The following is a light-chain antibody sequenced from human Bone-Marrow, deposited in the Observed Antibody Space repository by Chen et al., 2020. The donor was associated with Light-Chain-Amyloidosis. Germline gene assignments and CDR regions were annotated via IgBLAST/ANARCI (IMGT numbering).Light chain of an antibody. Sequence: QSALTPPASVAGSPGQSITTSCPGTSSDVGGDNHVSWYQQHPDKAPKLMIYEVTNRPSWVPDRFSGSKSDNTASLTISGLQTEDEADYFCSSYTITNTLVFGSGTRVTVL. J-gene: IGLJ1*01. CDR2: EVT. CDR3: SSYTITNTLV. V-gene: IGLV2-14*01. CDR1: SSDVGGDNH.